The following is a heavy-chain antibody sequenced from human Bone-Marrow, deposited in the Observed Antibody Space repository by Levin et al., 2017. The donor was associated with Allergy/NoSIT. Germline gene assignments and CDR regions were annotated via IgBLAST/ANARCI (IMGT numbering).Heavy chain of an antibody. Sequence: SQTLSLTCTVSGGSISSSSYYWGWIRQPPGKGLEWIGSIYYSGSTYYNPSLKSRVTISVDTSKNQFSLKLSSVTAADTAVYYCARHGDYYDSSTYYFDYWGQGTLVTVSS. D-gene: IGHD3-22*01. CDR3: ARHGDYYDSSTYYFDY. CDR2: IYYSGST. CDR1: GGSISSSSYY. J-gene: IGHJ4*02. V-gene: IGHV4-39*01.